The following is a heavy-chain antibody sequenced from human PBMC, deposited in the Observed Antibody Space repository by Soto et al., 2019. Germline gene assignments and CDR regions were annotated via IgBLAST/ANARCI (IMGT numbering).Heavy chain of an antibody. D-gene: IGHD2-15*01. V-gene: IGHV4-34*01. Sequence: QVQLQQWGAGLLKPSETLSLTCAVHGGPFSGYYWSWIRQPPGKGLEWIGEINYSGNTNYTPSHKSLATTSVDTSKTHFSLKLSSVTAADTVVYYCARGIGGTSDFWGQGTPVTVSS. CDR3: ARGIGGTSDF. CDR2: INYSGNT. CDR1: GGPFSGYY. J-gene: IGHJ4*02.